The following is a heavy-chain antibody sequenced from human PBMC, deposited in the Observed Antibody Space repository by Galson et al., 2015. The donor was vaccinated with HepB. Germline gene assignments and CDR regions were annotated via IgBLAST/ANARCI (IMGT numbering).Heavy chain of an antibody. CDR1: GYSFSGYV. CDR3: ARGPYGLHV. V-gene: IGHV1-18*01. CDR2: ISPHNGDA. J-gene: IGHJ6*02. Sequence: SCKASGYSFSGYVIAWVRQSPGQGFEWMGRISPHNGDANYAQKFQDRVTLTADTSTSTAYMELKSLRSDDTAVYYCARGPYGLHVWGQGTAIRVSS.